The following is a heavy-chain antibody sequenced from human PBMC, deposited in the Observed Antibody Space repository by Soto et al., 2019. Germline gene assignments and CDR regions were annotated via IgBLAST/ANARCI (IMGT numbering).Heavy chain of an antibody. V-gene: IGHV5-51*01. CDR1: GYSFTSYW. CDR3: ARRRPAVAGTGEDWFDP. CDR2: IYPGDSDT. D-gene: IGHD6-19*01. Sequence: PGESLKISCKGSGYSFTSYWTGWVRQMPGKGLEWMGIIYPGDSDTRYRPSFQGQVTISADKSISTAYLQWSSLKASDTAMYYYARRRPAVAGTGEDWFDPWGQGTLVTVSS. J-gene: IGHJ5*02.